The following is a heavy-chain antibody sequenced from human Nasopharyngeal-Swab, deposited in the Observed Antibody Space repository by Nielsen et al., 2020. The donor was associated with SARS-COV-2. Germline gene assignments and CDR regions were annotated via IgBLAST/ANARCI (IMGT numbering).Heavy chain of an antibody. J-gene: IGHJ4*02. Sequence: ASLKVSCKASGYTFTSYGISWVRQAPGQGLEWMGWISAYNGNTKYSQKFQGRVTITRDTSASTAYMELSSLRSEDTAVYYCATTGSYKFDYWGQGTLVTVSS. V-gene: IGHV1-18*01. D-gene: IGHD1-26*01. CDR2: ISAYNGNT. CDR1: GYTFTSYG. CDR3: ATTGSYKFDY.